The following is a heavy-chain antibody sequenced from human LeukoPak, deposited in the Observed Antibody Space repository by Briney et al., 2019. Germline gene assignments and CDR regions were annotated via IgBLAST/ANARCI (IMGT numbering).Heavy chain of an antibody. D-gene: IGHD2-2*01. CDR3: ARAVRRRSTIEQPYYYYMDV. Sequence: PSASVKVSCKASGFTFTTYTMNWVRQAPGQGLEWMGWIDTNTGSPTYAQGFTGRFVFSLDTSLRTAYLQVTSLKAEDTAVYYCARAVRRRSTIEQPYYYYMDVWGKGTTVTVSS. V-gene: IGHV7-4-1*02. CDR1: GFTFTTYT. CDR2: IDTNTGSP. J-gene: IGHJ6*03.